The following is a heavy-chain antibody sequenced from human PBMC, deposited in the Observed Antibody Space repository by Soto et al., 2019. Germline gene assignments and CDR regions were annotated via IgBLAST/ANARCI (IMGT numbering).Heavy chain of an antibody. J-gene: IGHJ3*02. CDR2: IWFDGSDK. V-gene: IGHV3-33*01. D-gene: IGHD2-2*01. CDR3: ARLYCSAASCYSVGAFDI. Sequence: GGSLRLSCAASGFTFSTYGMHWVRQAPGKGLEWVALIWFDGSDKYYTESVKGRFTTSRDNSRSTVDLQMNSLRAEDTAVYYCARLYCSAASCYSVGAFDIRGQGTMVTVSS. CDR1: GFTFSTYG.